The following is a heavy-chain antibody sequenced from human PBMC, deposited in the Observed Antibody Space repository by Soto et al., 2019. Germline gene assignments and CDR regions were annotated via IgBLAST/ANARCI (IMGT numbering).Heavy chain of an antibody. V-gene: IGHV1-2*02. D-gene: IGHD4-17*01. J-gene: IGHJ6*02. Sequence: ASVKVSCKASGYRFTGYGLHWVRQAPGQGLQWMGWINPKSGATDYAQKFQGRVTMTREMSTNTAYLELSGLRSDDTADDTAVYYCATSNYGGYDDFQYALDVWGQGPPVTVSS. CDR1: GYRFTGYG. CDR3: VYYCATSNYGGYDDFQYALDV. CDR2: INPKSGAT.